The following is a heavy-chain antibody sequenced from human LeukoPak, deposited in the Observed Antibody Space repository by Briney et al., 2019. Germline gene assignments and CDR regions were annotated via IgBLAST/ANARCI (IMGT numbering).Heavy chain of an antibody. J-gene: IGHJ4*02. V-gene: IGHV4-38-2*02. Sequence: SETLSLTCSVSGYSISSGYYWGWIRQPPGKGLEWIGSIYHSGNTYYNPSLKSRVTISVDTSKNQFPLKLYSVTAADTAVYYCATRKLGNDYWGQGTLVTVSS. D-gene: IGHD7-27*01. CDR2: IYHSGNT. CDR1: GYSISSGYY. CDR3: ATRKLGNDY.